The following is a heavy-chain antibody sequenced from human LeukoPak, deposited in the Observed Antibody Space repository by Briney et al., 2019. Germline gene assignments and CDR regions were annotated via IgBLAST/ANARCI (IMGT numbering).Heavy chain of an antibody. Sequence: GASVKVSCKASGYTFTSYGISWVRQAPGQGLEWMGRIIPILGIANYAQKFQGRVTITADKSTSTAYMELSSLRSEDTAAYYCARAKSLDYSNPGDYFDYWGQGTLVTVSS. V-gene: IGHV1-69*04. D-gene: IGHD4-11*01. CDR1: GYTFTSYG. J-gene: IGHJ4*02. CDR3: ARAKSLDYSNPGDYFDY. CDR2: IIPILGIA.